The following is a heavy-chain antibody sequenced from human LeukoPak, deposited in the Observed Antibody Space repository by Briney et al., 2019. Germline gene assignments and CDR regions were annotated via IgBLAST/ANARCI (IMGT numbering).Heavy chain of an antibody. CDR1: GGTFSSYA. CDR3: ATDYGGNSSAEYFQH. Sequence: GASVKVSCKASGGTFSSYAISWVRQAPGQGLEWMGGIIPIFGTANYAQKFQGRVTITADESTSTAYMELSSLRSEDTAVYYCATDYGGNSSAEYFQHWGQGTLVTVSS. CDR2: IIPIFGTA. D-gene: IGHD4-23*01. J-gene: IGHJ1*01. V-gene: IGHV1-69*01.